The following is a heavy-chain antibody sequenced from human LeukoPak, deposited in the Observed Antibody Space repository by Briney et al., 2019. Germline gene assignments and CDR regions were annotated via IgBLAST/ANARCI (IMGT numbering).Heavy chain of an antibody. CDR3: ARLYYGSGSYSQPPSYYYYYMDV. CDR1: GDSFSSSSYY. D-gene: IGHD3-10*01. Sequence: SETLSLTCTVSGDSFSSSSYYWGWIRQPPGKGPEWIGSIYYIGSTFYNPSLKSRVTISIDTSKNQFSLKLSSVTAADTAVYYCARLYYGSGSYSQPPSYYYYYMDVWGKGTTVTISS. J-gene: IGHJ6*03. CDR2: IYYIGST. V-gene: IGHV4-39*07.